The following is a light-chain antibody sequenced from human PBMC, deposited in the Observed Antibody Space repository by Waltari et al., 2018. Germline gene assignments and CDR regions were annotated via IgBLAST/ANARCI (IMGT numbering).Light chain of an antibody. J-gene: IGKJ1*01. CDR3: QHYVRLPAT. Sequence: EVVLTQSPGNLPLSPGGRSTLFCRASQRIGKYLAWYQQKPGQAPRLLIYGASTRATGIPDRFSGGGSGTDFSLSITRLEPEDFAVYYCQHYVRLPATFGQGTTVEI. CDR2: GAS. CDR1: QRIGKY. V-gene: IGKV3-20*01.